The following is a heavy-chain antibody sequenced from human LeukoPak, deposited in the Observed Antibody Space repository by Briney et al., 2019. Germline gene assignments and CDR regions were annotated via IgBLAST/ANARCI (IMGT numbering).Heavy chain of an antibody. CDR1: GFTFSSYS. Sequence: GGSLRLSCAASGFTFSSYSMNWVRQAPGKGLEWVSYISSSSSTIYYADSVKGRFTISRDNAKNSLYLQMNSLRAEDTAVYYCARGPYGSGSYYLYWGQGTLVTVSS. V-gene: IGHV3-48*01. J-gene: IGHJ4*02. CDR2: ISSSSSTI. CDR3: ARGPYGSGSYYLY. D-gene: IGHD3-10*01.